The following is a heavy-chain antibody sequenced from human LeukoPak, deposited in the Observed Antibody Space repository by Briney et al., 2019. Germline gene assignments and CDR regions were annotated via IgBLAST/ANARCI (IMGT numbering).Heavy chain of an antibody. J-gene: IGHJ1*01. Sequence: GGSLRLSCAASGFTFSSYAMSWVRQAPGKGLEWVSAISGSGGSTYYADSVKGRFTISRDNSKNTLYLQMNSLRAGDTAVYYCAKKGFPLEYFQHWGQGTLVTVSS. V-gene: IGHV3-23*01. CDR2: ISGSGGST. D-gene: IGHD2-21*01. CDR1: GFTFSSYA. CDR3: AKKGFPLEYFQH.